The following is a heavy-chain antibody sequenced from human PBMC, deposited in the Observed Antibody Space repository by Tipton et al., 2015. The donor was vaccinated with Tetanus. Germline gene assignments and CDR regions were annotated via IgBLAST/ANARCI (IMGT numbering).Heavy chain of an antibody. CDR3: ARTQGSALIDY. Sequence: LRLSCAASGFTFSDYSMNWVRQAPGKGLEWIGYIYYTGRTDYNPSLKSRVTISLDTSKNQFSLKLSSVTAADTAVYYCARTQGSALIDYWGQGTLVTVSS. V-gene: IGHV4-59*01. D-gene: IGHD2-8*01. CDR2: IYYTGRT. J-gene: IGHJ4*02. CDR1: GFTFSDYS.